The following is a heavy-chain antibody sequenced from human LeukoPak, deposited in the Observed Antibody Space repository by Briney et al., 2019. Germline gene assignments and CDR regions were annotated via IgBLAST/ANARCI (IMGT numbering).Heavy chain of an antibody. CDR3: AKVVDSYYFDY. CDR2: ISGNGGST. D-gene: IGHD3-9*01. J-gene: IGHJ4*02. CDR1: GFTFSSYA. Sequence: KSGGSLRLSCAASGFTFSSYAMSWVRQAPGKGLERVSAISGNGGSTYYADSVKGRFTISRDNSKNTLYLQMNSLRAEDTAVYYCAKVVDSYYFDYWGQGSLVTVSS. V-gene: IGHV3-23*01.